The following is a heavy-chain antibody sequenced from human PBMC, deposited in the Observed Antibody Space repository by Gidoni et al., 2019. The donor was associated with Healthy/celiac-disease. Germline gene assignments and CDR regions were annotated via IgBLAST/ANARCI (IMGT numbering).Heavy chain of an antibody. V-gene: IGHV4-39*01. CDR3: ASPTPPDYDSSGYLVYY. D-gene: IGHD3-22*01. CDR2: IYYSGST. CDR1: GGSISSSSYY. J-gene: IGHJ4*02. Sequence: QLQLQESGPGLVKPSETLSLTCTVSGGSISSSSYYWGWIRQPPGKGLEWIGSIYYSGSTYYNPSLKSRVTISVDTSKNQFSLKLSSVTAADTAVYYCASPTPPDYDSSGYLVYYWGQGTLVTVSS.